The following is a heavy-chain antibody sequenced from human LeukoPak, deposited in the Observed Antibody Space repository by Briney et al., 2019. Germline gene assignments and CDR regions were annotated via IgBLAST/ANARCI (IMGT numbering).Heavy chain of an antibody. CDR1: GFTFDDYA. CDR3: ARDLSLYCSGGSCYSLNY. D-gene: IGHD2-15*01. CDR2: TNWDGNTT. J-gene: IGHJ4*02. V-gene: IGHV3-43D*03. Sequence: GSLRLSCVASGFTFDDYAMHWVRQAPGKGLEWVCLTNWDGNTTFCADSVKGRFTISRDNAKNSLYLQMNSLRAEDTAVYYCARDLSLYCSGGSCYSLNYWGQGTLVTVSS.